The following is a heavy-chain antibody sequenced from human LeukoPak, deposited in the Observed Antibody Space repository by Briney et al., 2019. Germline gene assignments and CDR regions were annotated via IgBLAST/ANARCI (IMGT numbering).Heavy chain of an antibody. CDR2: IGINADTT. Sequence: GGSLRLSCAASGFTFSSYAMSWVRQAPGRGLEWVSVIGINADTTYYADSVKGRFTISRDNSKSTMYLQMNSLRAEDTAVYYCAKRFGFLSAQSCFDSWGQGTLVTVSS. CDR1: GFTFSSYA. D-gene: IGHD3-16*01. J-gene: IGHJ4*02. V-gene: IGHV3-23*01. CDR3: AKRFGFLSAQSCFDS.